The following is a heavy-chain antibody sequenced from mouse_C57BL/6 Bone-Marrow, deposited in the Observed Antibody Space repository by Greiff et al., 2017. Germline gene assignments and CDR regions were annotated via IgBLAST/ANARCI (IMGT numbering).Heavy chain of an antibody. V-gene: IGHV14-2*01. CDR2: IDPEDGET. J-gene: IGHJ2*01. CDR3: ARRDGTYYFDY. D-gene: IGHD2-3*01. CDR1: GYTFTSYW. Sequence: VQLQQPGAELVKPGASVKVSCKASGYTFTSYWMHWVKQRTEQGLEWIGRIDPEDGETKYAPKFQGKATITADTSSNTAYLQLSSLTSEDTAVYYCARRDGTYYFDYWGQGTTLTVSS.